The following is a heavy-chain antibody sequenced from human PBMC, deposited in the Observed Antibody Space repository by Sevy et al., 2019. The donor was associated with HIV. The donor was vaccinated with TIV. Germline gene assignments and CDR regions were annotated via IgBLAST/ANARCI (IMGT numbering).Heavy chain of an antibody. CDR2: IKQDGSEK. J-gene: IGHJ4*02. V-gene: IGHV3-7*01. Sequence: GGCLRLSCAASGFTFSDYWMNWVRQAPGKGLEWLANIKQDGSEKYYVDSVKGRFTISRDNAKNSLYLQMNSLRVEDTAVYFAAKLGFDYDSSAYDYFDYWGQGTLVTVSS. CDR1: GFTFSDYW. D-gene: IGHD3-22*01. CDR3: AKLGFDYDSSAYDYFDY.